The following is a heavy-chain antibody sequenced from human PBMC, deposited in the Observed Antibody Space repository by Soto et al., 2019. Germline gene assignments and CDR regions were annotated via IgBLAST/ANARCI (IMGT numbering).Heavy chain of an antibody. CDR3: ARAVTMVRGVIIPKLDYYYYGMDV. Sequence: GASVKVSCKASGGTFSSYAISLVRQAPGQGLEWMGGIIPIFGTANYAQKFQGRVTITTDESTSTAYMELSSLRSEDTAVYYCARAVTMVRGVIIPKLDYYYYGMDVWGQGTTVTVSS. J-gene: IGHJ6*02. CDR1: GGTFSSYA. D-gene: IGHD3-10*01. CDR2: IIPIFGTA. V-gene: IGHV1-69*05.